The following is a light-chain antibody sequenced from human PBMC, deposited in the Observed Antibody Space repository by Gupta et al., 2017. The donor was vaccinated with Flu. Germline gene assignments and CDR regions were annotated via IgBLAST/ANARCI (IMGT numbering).Light chain of an antibody. J-gene: IGKJ2*01. V-gene: IGKV2-30*01. CDR3: RQGRHWPPFT. Sequence: DVVMTHSPLALPVSLGQPASISCRSSHSLRYTDGDTYLSWFNQRPGQAPRRLFYKVSHRDAGVTDRFGDCGYGKHLPLRSSNGEEEDVGCYYCRQGRHWPPFTFGQGTKLDI. CDR1: HSLRYTDGDTY. CDR2: KVS.